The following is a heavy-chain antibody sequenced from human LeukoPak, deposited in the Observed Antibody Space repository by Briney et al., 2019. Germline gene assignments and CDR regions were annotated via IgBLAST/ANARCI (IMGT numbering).Heavy chain of an antibody. CDR3: ARDRDSSSWQIYYYYMDV. D-gene: IGHD6-13*01. CDR1: GHTFTNYG. J-gene: IGHJ6*03. V-gene: IGHV1-18*01. CDR2: ISAYNGNT. Sequence: ASVKVSCKASGHTFTNYGITWVRQAPGQGLEWMGWISAYNGNTNYAQKLQSRVTMTTDTSTSTAYMELRSLRSDDTAVYYCARDRDSSSWQIYYYYMDVWGKGTTVTVSS.